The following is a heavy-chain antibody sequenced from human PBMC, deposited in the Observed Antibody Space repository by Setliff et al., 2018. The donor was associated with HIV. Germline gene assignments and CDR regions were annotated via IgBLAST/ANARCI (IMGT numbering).Heavy chain of an antibody. J-gene: IGHJ3*02. CDR1: GFNFKNAW. CDR2: IKSRVDGETT. CDR3: ILLGMRGAFDI. D-gene: IGHD7-27*01. Sequence: GGSLRLSCAGSGFNFKNAWMSWVRQAPGKGLEWVGRIKSRVDGETTAYAAPLKGRFTISRDDSKNTLYLQMDSLSTEDTAVYYCILLGMRGAFDIWGQGTMVTVSS. V-gene: IGHV3-15*01.